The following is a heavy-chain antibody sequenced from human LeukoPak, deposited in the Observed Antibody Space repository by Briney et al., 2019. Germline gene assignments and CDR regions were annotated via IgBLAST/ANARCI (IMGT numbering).Heavy chain of an antibody. Sequence: SETLSLTCAVYGGSFSGYYWSWIRQPPGKGLEWIGEINHSGSTNYNPSLKSRVTISVDTSKNQFSLKLSSVTAADTAVYYCARYSGYDRSAFDIWGQGTMVTVSS. CDR2: INHSGST. V-gene: IGHV4-34*01. CDR3: ARYSGYDRSAFDI. D-gene: IGHD5-12*01. CDR1: GGSFSGYY. J-gene: IGHJ3*02.